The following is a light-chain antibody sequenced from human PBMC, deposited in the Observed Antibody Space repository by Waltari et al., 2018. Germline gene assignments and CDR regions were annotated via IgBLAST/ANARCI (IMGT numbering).Light chain of an antibody. CDR1: QSLNTN. CDR2: GAS. J-gene: IGKJ2*01. V-gene: IGKV3-15*01. Sequence: ELVMTQSPATLSVSPGERDSLSCRASQSLNTNLAWYQQKPGQAPRLLIYGASTRATGIPARFSGHGSGTDFTLTISSLQSEDFALYYCQQYNNWPPYTFAQGTKLEIK. CDR3: QQYNNWPPYT.